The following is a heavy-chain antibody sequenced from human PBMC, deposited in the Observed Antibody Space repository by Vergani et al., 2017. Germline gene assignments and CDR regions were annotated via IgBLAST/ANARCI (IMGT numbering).Heavy chain of an antibody. CDR3: ARDRRSSSTTVTSDFDY. CDR2: INPNSGGT. V-gene: IGHV1-2*02. Sequence: QVQLVQSGAEVKKPGASVKVSCKASGYTFTGYYMHWVRQAPGQGLEWMGWINPNSGGTNYAQQFQGRVTMTRDTSISTAYMELSRLRSDDTAVYYCARDRRSSSTTVTSDFDYWGQGTLVTVSS. CDR1: GYTFTGYY. D-gene: IGHD4-17*01. J-gene: IGHJ4*02.